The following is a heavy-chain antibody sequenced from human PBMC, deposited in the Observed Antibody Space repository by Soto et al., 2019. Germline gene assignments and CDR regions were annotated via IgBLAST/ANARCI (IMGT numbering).Heavy chain of an antibody. J-gene: IGHJ3*02. CDR2: ISYDGSNK. Sequence: GGSLRLSCAASGFTFSSYAMHWVRQAPGKGLEWVAVISYDGSNKYYADSVKGRFTISRDNSKNTLYLQMNSLRAEDTAVYYCARGTHDFWSGYSDAFDIWGQGTMVTVSS. CDR3: ARGTHDFWSGYSDAFDI. V-gene: IGHV3-30-3*01. D-gene: IGHD3-3*01. CDR1: GFTFSSYA.